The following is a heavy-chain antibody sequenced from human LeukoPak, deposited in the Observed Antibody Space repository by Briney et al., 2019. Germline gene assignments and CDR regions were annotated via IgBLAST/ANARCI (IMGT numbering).Heavy chain of an antibody. CDR2: IYYSGST. CDR1: GGSISSYY. CDR3: ATLYGGNSGWYFDL. V-gene: IGHV4-59*08. Sequence: PSETLSVTCTVSGGSISSYYWSWIRQPPGKGLEWIGYIYYSGSTNYNPSLKSRVTISVDTSKNQFSLKLSSVTAADTAVYYCATLYGGNSGWYFDLWGRGTLVTVSS. J-gene: IGHJ2*01. D-gene: IGHD4-23*01.